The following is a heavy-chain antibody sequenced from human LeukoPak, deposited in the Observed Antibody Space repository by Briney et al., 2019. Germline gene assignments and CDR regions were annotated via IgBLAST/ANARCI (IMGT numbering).Heavy chain of an antibody. CDR3: AKFSNPYSSSWYPSDY. D-gene: IGHD6-13*01. CDR1: GFTFSSYH. J-gene: IGHJ4*02. V-gene: IGHV3-30*18. Sequence: GGSLRLSCAASGFTFSSYHMSWVRQAPGKGLEWVAVISYDGSNEYYADSVKGRFTISRDNSKNTLYLQMNSLRVEDTAVYYCAKFSNPYSSSWYPSDYWGQGALVTVSS. CDR2: ISYDGSNE.